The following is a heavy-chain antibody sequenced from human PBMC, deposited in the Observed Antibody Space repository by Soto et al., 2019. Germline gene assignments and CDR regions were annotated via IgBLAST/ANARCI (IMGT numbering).Heavy chain of an antibody. V-gene: IGHV4-31*03. D-gene: IGHD4-17*01. CDR3: ARTMTTVTFDY. CDR1: GGSISSGGYY. J-gene: IGHJ4*02. CDR2: IYYSGST. Sequence: SETLSLTCTVSGGSISSGGYYWSWIRQHPGKGLEWIGYIYYSGSTYYNPSLKSRVTISVDTSKNQFSLKLSSVTAADTAVYYCARTMTTVTFDYWGQGTLVTVSS.